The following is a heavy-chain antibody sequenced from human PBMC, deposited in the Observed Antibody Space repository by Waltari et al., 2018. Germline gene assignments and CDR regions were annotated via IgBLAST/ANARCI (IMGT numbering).Heavy chain of an antibody. J-gene: IGHJ4*02. CDR1: GFTFSNYG. CDR3: VGGQMGDF. D-gene: IGHD3-16*01. CDR2: ISYDGSKR. Sequence: QDQLVESGGGVVQPGRSLRLSCVPRGFTFSNYGMHWVRQAPGKGLEWVAVISYDGSKRFYADAVKGRFTISRDNSKNILYLQMNSLRADDTAMYYCVGGQMGDFWGQGTLVTVSS. V-gene: IGHV3-33*03.